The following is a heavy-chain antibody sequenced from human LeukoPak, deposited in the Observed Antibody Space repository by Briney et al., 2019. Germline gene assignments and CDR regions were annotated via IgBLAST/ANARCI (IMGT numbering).Heavy chain of an antibody. Sequence: ASVKVSCKASGYTFTSYAMNWVRQAPGQGLEWMGWINTNTGNPTYAQGFTGRFVFSLDTSVSTAYLQISSLKAEDTAVYYCARYSSSLRDDNWLDPWGQGTLVTVSS. CDR1: GYTFTSYA. CDR3: ARYSSSLRDDNWLDP. J-gene: IGHJ5*02. V-gene: IGHV7-4-1*02. CDR2: INTNTGNP. D-gene: IGHD6-13*01.